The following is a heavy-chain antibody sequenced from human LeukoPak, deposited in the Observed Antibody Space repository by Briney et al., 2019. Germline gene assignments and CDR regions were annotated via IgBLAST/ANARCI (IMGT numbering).Heavy chain of an antibody. CDR3: AREDSSSWLFDY. CDR1: GGSFSGYY. D-gene: IGHD6-13*01. V-gene: IGHV4-34*01. CDR2: INHSGST. Sequence: SSETLSLTCAVYGGSFSGYYWSWIRQPPGKGLEWIGEINHSGSTNYNPSLKSRVTISVDTSKNQFSLKLSSVTAADTAVYYCAREDSSSWLFDYWGQGTLVTVSS. J-gene: IGHJ4*02.